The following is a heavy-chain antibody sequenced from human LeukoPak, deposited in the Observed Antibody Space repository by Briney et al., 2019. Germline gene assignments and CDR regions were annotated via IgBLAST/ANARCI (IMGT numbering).Heavy chain of an antibody. CDR3: ARRDCSSTSCPVDY. CDR1: GGSIKRGDNY. D-gene: IGHD2-2*01. V-gene: IGHV4-61*08. J-gene: IGHJ4*02. CDR2: IYYSGST. Sequence: SQTLPLTCTVSGGSIKRGDNYWSWIRQPPGKGLEWIGYIYYSGSTNYNPSLKSRVTISVDTSKNQFSLKLSSVTAADTAVYYCARRDCSSTSCPVDYWGQGALVTVSS.